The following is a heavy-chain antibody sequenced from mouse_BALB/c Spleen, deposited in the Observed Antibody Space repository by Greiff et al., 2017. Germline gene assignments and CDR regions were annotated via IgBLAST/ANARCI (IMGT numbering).Heavy chain of an antibody. CDR3: ARTTTATWFAY. CDR2: IDHFNGGT. Sequence: EVQRVESGPELMKPGASVQISCKASGYSFTSSYMHWVKQSHGKSLELIGYIDHFNGGTSYNQKFKGKATLTVDKSSSTAYMHLSSLTSEDSAVYYCARTTTATWFAYWGQGTLVTVSA. CDR1: GYSFTSSY. V-gene: IGHV1S135*01. J-gene: IGHJ3*01. D-gene: IGHD1-2*01.